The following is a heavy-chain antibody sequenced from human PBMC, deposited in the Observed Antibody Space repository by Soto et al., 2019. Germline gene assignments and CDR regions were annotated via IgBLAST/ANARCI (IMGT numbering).Heavy chain of an antibody. CDR1: GGSISSGGYS. J-gene: IGHJ4*02. V-gene: IGHV4-30-2*01. Sequence: QLQLQESGSGLVKPSQTLSLTCAVSGGSISSGGYSWSWVRQPPGKGLEWIGYIYHSGSTYYTPSLKSRVTVTVDRPKNQFSLRLSSVTAADTVGYYCAAGGGLPRYYWGQGTLVTVSS. CDR3: AAGGGLPRYY. D-gene: IGHD5-12*01. CDR2: IYHSGST.